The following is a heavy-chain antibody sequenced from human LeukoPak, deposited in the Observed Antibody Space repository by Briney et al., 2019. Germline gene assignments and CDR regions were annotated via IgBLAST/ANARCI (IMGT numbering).Heavy chain of an antibody. V-gene: IGHV3-7*01. Sequence: GGSLRLSCAASGFTFSNYWMTWVRQAPGKGLEWVAHINQDGSEEHYMDSVKARFTISRDNAKISLSLQMNSLRAEDTAVYYCVRDGGVSGYDLLDYWGQGTLVTVSS. CDR1: GFTFSNYW. J-gene: IGHJ4*02. CDR3: VRDGGVSGYDLLDY. CDR2: INQDGSEE. D-gene: IGHD5-12*01.